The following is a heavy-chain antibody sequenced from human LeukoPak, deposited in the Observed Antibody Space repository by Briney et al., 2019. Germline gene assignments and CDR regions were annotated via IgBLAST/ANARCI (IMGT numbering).Heavy chain of an antibody. V-gene: IGHV3-11*01. D-gene: IGHD3-3*01. Sequence: GGSLKLSCAASGFTFNKYWMTWVRQAPGKGLEWVSYISSSGSTIYYADSVKGRFTISRDNAKNSLYLQMNSLRAEDTAVYYCARDYDFWSGSRYYYYGMDVWGQGTTVTVSS. J-gene: IGHJ6*02. CDR2: ISSSGSTI. CDR3: ARDYDFWSGSRYYYYGMDV. CDR1: GFTFNKYW.